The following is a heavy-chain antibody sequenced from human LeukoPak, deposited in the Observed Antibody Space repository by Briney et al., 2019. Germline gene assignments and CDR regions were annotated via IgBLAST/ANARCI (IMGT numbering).Heavy chain of an antibody. J-gene: IGHJ6*03. CDR1: GGSFSGYY. CDR3: ARQTYGSGSYFVVYYYMDV. V-gene: IGHV4-34*01. Sequence: SETLSLTCAVYGGSFSGYYWNWIRQPPGKGLEWIGEINHSGSTNYNPSLKSRVTISVDTSKNQFSLKLSSVTAADTAVYYCARQTYGSGSYFVVYYYMDVWGKGTTVTISS. CDR2: INHSGST. D-gene: IGHD3-10*01.